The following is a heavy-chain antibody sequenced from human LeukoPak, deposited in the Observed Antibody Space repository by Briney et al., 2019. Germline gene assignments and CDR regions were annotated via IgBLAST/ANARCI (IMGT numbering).Heavy chain of an antibody. CDR1: GFTFSSYA. CDR2: ISSNGGST. J-gene: IGHJ4*02. D-gene: IGHD6-13*01. Sequence: PGGSLRLSCAASGFTFSSYAMHWARQAPGKGLEYVSAISSNGGSTYYANSVKGRFTISRDNSKNTLYLQMGSLRAEDMAVYYCAVLAAVVLHWGQGTLVTVSS. CDR3: AVLAAVVLH. V-gene: IGHV3-64*01.